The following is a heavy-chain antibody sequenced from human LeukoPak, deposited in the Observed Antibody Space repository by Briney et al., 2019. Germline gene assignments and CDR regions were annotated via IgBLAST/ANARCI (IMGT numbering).Heavy chain of an antibody. CDR2: ISSSGSTI. D-gene: IGHD6-19*01. CDR3: ARRDSQWDY. V-gene: IGHV3-48*03. CDR1: GFTFSSYE. Sequence: GGSLRLSCAASGFTFSSYEMNWVRQAPGKGLEWVSYISSSGSTIYYADSVKGRFTISRDNAKNSLYPQMNSLRAEDTAVYYCARRDSQWDYWGQGTLVTVSS. J-gene: IGHJ4*02.